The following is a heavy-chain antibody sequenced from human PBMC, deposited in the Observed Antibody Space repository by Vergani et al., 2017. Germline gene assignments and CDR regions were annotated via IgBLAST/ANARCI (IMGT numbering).Heavy chain of an antibody. D-gene: IGHD6-19*01. V-gene: IGHV4-38-2*02. CDR3: ARDGIAVAGTSY. Sequence: QVQLQESGPGLVKPSETLSLTCTVSGYSISSGYYWGWIRQPPGKGLEWIGRIYHSGSTYYNPSLKSRVTISVDTSKNQFPLKLSSVTAADTAVYYCARDGIAVAGTSYWGQGTLVTVSS. CDR2: IYHSGST. J-gene: IGHJ4*02. CDR1: GYSISSGYY.